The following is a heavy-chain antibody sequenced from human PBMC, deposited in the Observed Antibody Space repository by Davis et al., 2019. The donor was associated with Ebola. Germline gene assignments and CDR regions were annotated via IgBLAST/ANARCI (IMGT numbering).Heavy chain of an antibody. J-gene: IGHJ5*02. V-gene: IGHV4-4*02. CDR2: VCHTGST. D-gene: IGHD3-3*01. CDR3: ARHGWSGYSLRHWLDP. CDR1: GGSINSHNC. Sequence: MPSETLSLTCAVSGGSINSHNCWRWVRQPPGKGLEWIGEVCHTGSTYSNPSLESRVTISVDKSSSQLSLDLSSVTAADTAVYYCARHGWSGYSLRHWLDPWGRGTLVTVSS.